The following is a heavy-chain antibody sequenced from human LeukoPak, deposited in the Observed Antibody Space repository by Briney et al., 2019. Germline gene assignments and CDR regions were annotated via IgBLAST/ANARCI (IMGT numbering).Heavy chain of an antibody. J-gene: IGHJ4*02. D-gene: IGHD5-18*01. Sequence: ASVEVSCKASGYTFTSYDINWVRQATGQGLEWMGWMNPNSGNTGYAQKFQGRVTMTRNTSISTAYMELSSLRSEDTAVYYCASGYSYGYLLLDYWGQGTLVTVSS. V-gene: IGHV1-8*01. CDR1: GYTFTSYD. CDR3: ASGYSYGYLLLDY. CDR2: MNPNSGNT.